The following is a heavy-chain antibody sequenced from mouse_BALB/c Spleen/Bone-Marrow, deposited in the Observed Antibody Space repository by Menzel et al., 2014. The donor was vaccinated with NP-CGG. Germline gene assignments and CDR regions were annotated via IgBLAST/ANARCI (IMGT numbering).Heavy chain of an antibody. CDR3: ARGTFDY. Sequence: QVQLKESGADLVKPGASVKLSCKASGYTFTSYWMHWVKQRPGQGLEWIGEINPSNGRTNYNEKFKSKATLTVDKSSSTAYMQLSSLTSEDSAVYYCARGTFDYWGQGTTLTVSS. V-gene: IGHV1S81*02. CDR1: GYTFTSYW. CDR2: INPSNGRT. J-gene: IGHJ2*01.